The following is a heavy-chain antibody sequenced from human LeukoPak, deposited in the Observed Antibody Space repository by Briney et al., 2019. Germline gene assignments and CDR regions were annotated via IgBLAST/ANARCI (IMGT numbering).Heavy chain of an antibody. CDR2: INHSGST. J-gene: IGHJ4*02. CDR3: ATEDEYCSSTSCYFGFDY. CDR1: GGSFSGYY. V-gene: IGHV4-34*01. D-gene: IGHD2-2*01. Sequence: KPSETLSLTCAVYGGSFSGYYWSWIRQPPGKGLEWIGEINHSGSTNYNPSLKSRVTISVDTSKNQFSLKLSSVTAADTAVYYCATEDEYCSSTSCYFGFDYWGQGTLVTVSS.